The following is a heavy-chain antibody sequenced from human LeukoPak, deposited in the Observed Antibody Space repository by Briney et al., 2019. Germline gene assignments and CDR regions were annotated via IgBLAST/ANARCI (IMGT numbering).Heavy chain of an antibody. V-gene: IGHV3-21*01. CDR2: ISSSSSYI. J-gene: IGHJ4*02. CDR3: ARGLPYYYGSGSKNDY. D-gene: IGHD3-10*01. CDR1: GFTFSSYA. Sequence: PGGSLRLSCAASGFTFSSYAMHWVRQAPGKGLEWVSSISSSSSYIYYADSVKGRFTISRDNAKNSLYLQMNSLRAEDTAVYYCARGLPYYYGSGSKNDYWGQGTLVTVSS.